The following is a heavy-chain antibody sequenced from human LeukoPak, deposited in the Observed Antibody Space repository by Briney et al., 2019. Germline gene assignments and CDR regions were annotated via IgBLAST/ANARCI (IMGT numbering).Heavy chain of an antibody. Sequence: GGSLRLSCAASGFTFSSYSMNWVRQAPGKGLEWVSAISGSGGNTYYADSVKGRFTISRDNSKNTLYLQMNSLRAEDTAVYYCARDLWFGSTEDFDPWGQGTLVTVSS. V-gene: IGHV3-23*01. CDR3: ARDLWFGSTEDFDP. J-gene: IGHJ5*02. CDR1: GFTFSSYS. CDR2: ISGSGGNT. D-gene: IGHD3-10*01.